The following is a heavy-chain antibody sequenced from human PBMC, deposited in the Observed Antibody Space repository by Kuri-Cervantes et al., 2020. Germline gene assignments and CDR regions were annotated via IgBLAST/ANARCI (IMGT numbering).Heavy chain of an antibody. V-gene: IGHV3-21*03. Sequence: VVSLTLACAGSGFSVSSYTMNWVRQAPGQGLEWVSSISSSGTYIYYADSVKGRFTISRDNAKNSLYLQMNSLRAEDTAVYYCARDQSNWGSLSAFDIWGQGTMVTVSS. J-gene: IGHJ3*02. D-gene: IGHD7-27*01. CDR1: GFSVSSYT. CDR3: ARDQSNWGSLSAFDI. CDR2: ISSSGTYI.